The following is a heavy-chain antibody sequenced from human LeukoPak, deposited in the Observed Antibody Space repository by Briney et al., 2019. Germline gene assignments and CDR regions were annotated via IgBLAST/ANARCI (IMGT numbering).Heavy chain of an antibody. J-gene: IGHJ5*02. V-gene: IGHV4-59*01. CDR2: IYYSGST. CDR3: ARGRQDIVVVPAAFGFDP. D-gene: IGHD2-2*01. Sequence: PSETLSLTCTVSGGSISSYYWSWIRQPPGKGLQCIGYIYYSGSTNYNPSLKSRVTISVDTSKNQFSLKLSSVTAADTAVYYCARGRQDIVVVPAAFGFDPWGQGTLVTVSS. CDR1: GGSISSYY.